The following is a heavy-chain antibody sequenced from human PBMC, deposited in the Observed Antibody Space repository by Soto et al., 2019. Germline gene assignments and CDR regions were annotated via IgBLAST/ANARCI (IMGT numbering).Heavy chain of an antibody. CDR3: AKAGYDVWSDF. CDR1: GGSISSNY. Sequence: SQTLSLTCTVSGGSISSNYWSWIRQPPGKGLEWIGYIYYSGNTNYNPSLKSRVSISVDTSKKQFSLKLSSVTAADTAVYYCAKAGYDVWSDFWGQGSLVTVSS. J-gene: IGHJ4*02. CDR2: IYYSGNT. V-gene: IGHV4-59*01. D-gene: IGHD3-3*01.